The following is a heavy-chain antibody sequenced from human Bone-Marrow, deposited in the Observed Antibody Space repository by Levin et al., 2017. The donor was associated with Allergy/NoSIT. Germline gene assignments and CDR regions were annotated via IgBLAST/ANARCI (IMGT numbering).Heavy chain of an antibody. D-gene: IGHD4-17*01. J-gene: IGHJ4*02. CDR1: GFSFRSYW. V-gene: IGHV3-74*03. Sequence: SCTASGFSFRSYWMHWVRQVPGKGLVWVSRINSDGATTYADSVKGRFTISRDNAKNTLYLQMDSLRAEDTAVYYCARDETVILRGGLDYWGQGVLVTVSS. CDR3: ARDETVILRGGLDY. CDR2: INSDGAT.